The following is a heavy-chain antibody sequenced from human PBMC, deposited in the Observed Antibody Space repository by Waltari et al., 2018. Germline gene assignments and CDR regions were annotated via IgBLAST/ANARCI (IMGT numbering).Heavy chain of an antibody. Sequence: QVQLVQSGAEVKKPGASVQVSCKASGYTFTTFSMHWVGQAPVQRLGWMGWINVGNGDRKYSQNFQGRVTFTRDTSANTAYMELSSLRSEDTAVYYCTRGIKRGYSSGPENFDYWGQGTLVTVSS. J-gene: IGHJ4*02. CDR3: TRGIKRGYSSGPENFDY. CDR1: GYTFTTFS. D-gene: IGHD5-12*01. CDR2: INVGNGDR. V-gene: IGHV1-3*01.